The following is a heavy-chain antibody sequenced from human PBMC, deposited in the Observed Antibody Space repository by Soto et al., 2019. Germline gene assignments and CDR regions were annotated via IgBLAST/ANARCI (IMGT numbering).Heavy chain of an antibody. CDR3: ASDKITGLFDY. CDR1: DDSISSGGYY. D-gene: IGHD2-8*02. V-gene: IGHV4-31*03. Sequence: PSETLSLTCTVSDDSISSGGYYWSWIRQHPGKGLEWIGEINHSGSTNYNPSLKSRVTISVDTSKNQFSLKLTSVTAADTAVYYCASDKITGLFDYWGQGTLVTVSS. J-gene: IGHJ4*02. CDR2: INHSGST.